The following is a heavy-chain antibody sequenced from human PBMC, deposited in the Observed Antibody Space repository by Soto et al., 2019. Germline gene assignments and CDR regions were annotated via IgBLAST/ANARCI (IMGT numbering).Heavy chain of an antibody. V-gene: IGHV6-1*01. J-gene: IGHJ3*02. CDR1: GDTVSTNSAA. D-gene: IGHD3-9*01. CDR2: TYYRSKWYN. Sequence: SQTLSLTCGISGDTVSTNSAAWNWIRQSPSRGLEWLGRTYYRSKWYNDYAVSVKSRITINPDTSRNQFSLKLSSVTAADTAVYYCARAPAFDILTGYSGLYAFDIWGQGTMVTVSS. CDR3: ARAPAFDILTGYSGLYAFDI.